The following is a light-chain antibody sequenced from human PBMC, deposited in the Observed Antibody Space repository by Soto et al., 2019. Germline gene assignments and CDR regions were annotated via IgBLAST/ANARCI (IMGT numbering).Light chain of an antibody. V-gene: IGKV1-5*01. CDR2: GAS. J-gene: IGKJ1*01. Sequence: DFQMTQSPSTLSASVGASVTITCRASQNIRSRLAWFQQKPGKAPKVLIYGASNLQSGVPPRFSGSGSGTDFTLAISSLQPEDFATYYCQQYNSYSGTVGQGTKVDIK. CDR3: QQYNSYSGT. CDR1: QNIRSR.